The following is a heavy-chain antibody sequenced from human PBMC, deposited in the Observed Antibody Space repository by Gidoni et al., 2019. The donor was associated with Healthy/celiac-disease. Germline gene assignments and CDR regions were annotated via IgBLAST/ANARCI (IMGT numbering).Heavy chain of an antibody. V-gene: IGHV4-4*02. Sequence: QVQLQESGPGLVKPSGTRALTCAVPGGSSSSSNLWSWVRQPPGKGLEWIGEIYHRGSPNYNPSLTSRVPISVDKSQNQFSLKLSSVPAADTAVYYCARGDYGGKGGGMDVWGQGTTVTVSS. D-gene: IGHD4-17*01. CDR1: GGSSSSSNL. J-gene: IGHJ6*02. CDR3: ARGDYGGKGGGMDV. CDR2: IYHRGSP.